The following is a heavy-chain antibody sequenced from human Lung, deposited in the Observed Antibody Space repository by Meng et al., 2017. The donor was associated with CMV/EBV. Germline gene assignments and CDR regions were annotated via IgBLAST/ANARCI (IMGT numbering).Heavy chain of an antibody. CDR1: GGSISSYY. J-gene: IGHJ5*02. Sequence: QVQLQESGPGLLKPSETLSLTCTVSGGSISSYYWSWIRQPPGKGLEWIGYIYYSGSTNYNPSLKSRVTISVDTSKNQFSLKLSSVTAADTAVYYCAREEGIGGFDPWGQGTLVTVSS. D-gene: IGHD3-10*01. CDR2: IYYSGST. CDR3: AREEGIGGFDP. V-gene: IGHV4-59*01.